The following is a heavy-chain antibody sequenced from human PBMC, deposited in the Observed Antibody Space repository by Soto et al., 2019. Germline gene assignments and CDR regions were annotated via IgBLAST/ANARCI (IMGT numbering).Heavy chain of an antibody. CDR1: GGSFSSYA. Sequence: ASVKVSCKASGGSFSSYAISWVRQAPGQGLEWMGGIIPIFGTANYAQKFQGRVTITADESTSTAYMELSSLRSEDTAVYYCASFDCGGDCYLSAYDYWGQGTLVTVSS. CDR2: IIPIFGTA. J-gene: IGHJ4*02. CDR3: ASFDCGGDCYLSAYDY. D-gene: IGHD2-21*02. V-gene: IGHV1-69*13.